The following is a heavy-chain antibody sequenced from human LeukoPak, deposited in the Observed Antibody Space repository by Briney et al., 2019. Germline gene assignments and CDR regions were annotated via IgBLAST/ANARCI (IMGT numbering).Heavy chain of an antibody. Sequence: ASVKVSCKASGYTFTNYYMHWVRQAPGQGLEWMGWINPNSGGTNYAQKFQGRVTMTRDTSISTAYMELSRLRSDDTAVYYCARGYYDSSGYYYVSDAFDIWGQGTMVTVSS. CDR1: GYTFTNYY. V-gene: IGHV1-2*02. CDR3: ARGYYDSSGYYYVSDAFDI. CDR2: INPNSGGT. D-gene: IGHD3-22*01. J-gene: IGHJ3*02.